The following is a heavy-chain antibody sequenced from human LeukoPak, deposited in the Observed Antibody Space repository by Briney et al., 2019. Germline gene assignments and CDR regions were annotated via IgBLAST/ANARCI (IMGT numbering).Heavy chain of an antibody. CDR2: ISDSGTGT. D-gene: IGHD5-24*01. Sequence: GGSLRLSCAASGLTFSGYAMSWVRQAPGKGLEWVSAISDSGTGTYYADSVMGRFTISRDNSKNTLYLQMNSLRAEDTAVYYCATDATPGWLQPPYWGQGTLVTVSS. CDR3: ATDATPGWLQPPY. CDR1: GLTFSGYA. J-gene: IGHJ4*02. V-gene: IGHV3-23*01.